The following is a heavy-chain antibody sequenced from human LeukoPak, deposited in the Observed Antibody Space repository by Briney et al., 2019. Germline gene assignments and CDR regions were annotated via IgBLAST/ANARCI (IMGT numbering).Heavy chain of an antibody. V-gene: IGHV3-64*01. Sequence: GGSLRLSCAASGFTFSSYAMHWVRQAPGKGLEYVSAISSNGGSTYYAISVKGRFTISRDNSKNTLYLQMGSLRAEDMAVYYCARDGDYGDYGDYWGQGTLVTVSS. D-gene: IGHD4-17*01. J-gene: IGHJ4*02. CDR1: GFTFSSYA. CDR2: ISSNGGST. CDR3: ARDGDYGDYGDY.